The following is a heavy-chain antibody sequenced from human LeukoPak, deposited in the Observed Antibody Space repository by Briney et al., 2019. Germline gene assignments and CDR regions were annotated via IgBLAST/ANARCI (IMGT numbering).Heavy chain of an antibody. CDR3: ARVGVVPAATGPYYYYMDV. D-gene: IGHD2-2*01. CDR2: ISYSGST. CDR1: GGSISSYY. J-gene: IGHJ6*03. V-gene: IGHV4-59*12. Sequence: NPSETLSLTCTVSGGSISSYYWSWIRQPPGKGLEWIGYISYSGSTNYNPSLKSRVTISVDTSKNQFSLKLSSVTAADPAVYYCARVGVVPAATGPYYYYMDVWGKGTTVTVSS.